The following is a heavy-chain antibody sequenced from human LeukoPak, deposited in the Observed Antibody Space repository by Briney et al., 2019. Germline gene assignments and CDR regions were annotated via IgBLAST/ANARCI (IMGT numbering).Heavy chain of an antibody. CDR3: ARAVEEGFGELLPEY. V-gene: IGHV4-59*01. CDR1: GGSISSYY. Sequence: SETLSLTCTVSGGSISSYYWSWIRQPPGKGLEWIGYIYYTGSTNYNPSLKSRVTMSVDMSKSQFSLKLSSVTAADTAVYYCARAVEEGFGELLPEYWGQGTLVTVSS. CDR2: IYYTGST. D-gene: IGHD3-10*01. J-gene: IGHJ4*02.